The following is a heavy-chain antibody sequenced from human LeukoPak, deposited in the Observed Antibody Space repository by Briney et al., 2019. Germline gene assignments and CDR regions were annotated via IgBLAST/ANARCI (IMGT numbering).Heavy chain of an antibody. CDR1: GFSFNNYW. J-gene: IGHJ4*02. V-gene: IGHV3-74*01. D-gene: IGHD2-15*01. Sequence: GGSLRLSCAAPGFSFNNYWMHWVRQVPGKGMVWVALIKSDGSDRRYADSMKGRFTISRDNAKNILFLQMDNLTAEDTAVYYCTRGDCASGRYYEYWGQGKMVTVSS. CDR2: IKSDGSDR. CDR3: TRGDCASGRYYEY.